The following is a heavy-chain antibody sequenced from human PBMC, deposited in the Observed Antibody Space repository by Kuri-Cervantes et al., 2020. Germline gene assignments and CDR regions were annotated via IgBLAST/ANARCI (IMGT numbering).Heavy chain of an antibody. J-gene: IGHJ6*03. CDR2: ISYDGNNK. D-gene: IGHD7-27*01. CDR3: ARDPSALGIDYYYYYMDV. CDR1: GFTLSSNA. V-gene: IGHV3-30-3*01. Sequence: GGSLRLSCAASGFTLSSNAVHWVRQAPGKGLEWVAVISYDGNNKYYADSVKGRFTISRDNAKNSLYLQMNSLRAEDTAVYYCARDPSALGIDYYYYYMDVWGKGTTVTVSS.